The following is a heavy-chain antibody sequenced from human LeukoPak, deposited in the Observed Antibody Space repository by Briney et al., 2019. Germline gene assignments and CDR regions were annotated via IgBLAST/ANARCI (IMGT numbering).Heavy chain of an antibody. J-gene: IGHJ6*02. CDR1: GFTFSSYS. CDR3: AKERVDLFQGYGMDV. D-gene: IGHD3-10*01. Sequence: GGSLRLSCAASGFTFSSYSMNWVRQAPGKGLEWVSSISSSSSYIYYADSVKGRFTISRETPKNTLYLQMNSLRVEDTAVFYCAKERVDLFQGYGMDVWGQGTTVTVSS. CDR2: ISSSSSYI. V-gene: IGHV3-21*01.